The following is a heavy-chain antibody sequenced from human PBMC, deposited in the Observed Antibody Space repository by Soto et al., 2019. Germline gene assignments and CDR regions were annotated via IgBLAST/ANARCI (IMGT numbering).Heavy chain of an antibody. J-gene: IGHJ5*02. CDR3: AMFVVAPPPNGPPVGP. CDR1: GITLSSYW. D-gene: IGHD3-10*02. Sequence: PGGSLRLSCAASGITLSSYWMHWVRQAPGLGLVWVSRISSDGSTTSYADSVKGRFTISRDNAKNMVYLQMNSLRTEDTAVYYCAMFVVAPPPNGPPVGPWGPGTLVTVSS. CDR2: ISSDGSTT. V-gene: IGHV3-74*01.